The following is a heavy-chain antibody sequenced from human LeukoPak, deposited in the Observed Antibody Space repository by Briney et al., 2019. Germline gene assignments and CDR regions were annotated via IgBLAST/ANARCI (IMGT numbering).Heavy chain of an antibody. V-gene: IGHV4-4*02. D-gene: IGHD6-6*01. CDR1: GVSISRSNW. CDR2: IYHGGTT. J-gene: IGHJ6*04. CDR3: ARGAMAAREMDV. Sequence: SETLSLTCDVSGVSISRSNWWIWVRQTPGKGLEWIGEIYHGGTTNYNPSLKSRVTISVDKSKNQFSLKLTSVTAADTAVYYCARGAMAAREMDVWGKGTTVTVSS.